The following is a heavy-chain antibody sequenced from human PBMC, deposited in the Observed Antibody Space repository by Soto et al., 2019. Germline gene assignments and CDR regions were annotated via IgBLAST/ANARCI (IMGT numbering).Heavy chain of an antibody. D-gene: IGHD6-6*01. CDR3: ARGSSSSFEGFDY. V-gene: IGHV4-59*01. CDR2: IYYSGST. CDR1: GGSISSYY. J-gene: IGHJ4*02. Sequence: PSETLSLTCTVSGGSISSYYWSWIRQPPGKGLEWIGYIYYSGSTNHNPSLKSRVTISVDTSKNQFSLKLSSVTAADTAVYYCARGSSSSFEGFDYWGQGTLVNVS.